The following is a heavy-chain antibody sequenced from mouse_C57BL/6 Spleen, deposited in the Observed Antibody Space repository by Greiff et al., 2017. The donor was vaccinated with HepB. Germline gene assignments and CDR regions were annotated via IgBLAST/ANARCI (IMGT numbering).Heavy chain of an antibody. V-gene: IGHV1-80*01. Sequence: QVQLQQSGAELVKPGASVKISCKASGYAFSSYWMNWVKQRPGKGLEWIGQIYPGDGDTNYNGKFKGKATLTADKSSSTAYMQLSSLTSEDSAVYVCARKGPITTVTGGGLDVWGTGTTVTVSS. CDR1: GYAFSSYW. D-gene: IGHD1-1*01. CDR2: IYPGDGDT. CDR3: ARKGPITTVTGGGLDV. J-gene: IGHJ1*03.